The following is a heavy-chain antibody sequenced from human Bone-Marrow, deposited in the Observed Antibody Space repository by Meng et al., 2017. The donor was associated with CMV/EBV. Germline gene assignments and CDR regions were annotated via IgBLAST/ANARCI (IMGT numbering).Heavy chain of an antibody. J-gene: IGHJ4*02. Sequence: ASVKVSCKASGYTFTNHYMHWVRQAPGQGLGWMGIINPSGGSTSYAQKFQGRVTMTRDTSTSTVYMELSSLRSEDTAVYYCARSRPGIAAAEPPSGYWGQGTLVTVSS. CDR1: GYTFTNHY. CDR2: INPSGGST. D-gene: IGHD6-13*01. V-gene: IGHV1-46*01. CDR3: ARSRPGIAAAEPPSGY.